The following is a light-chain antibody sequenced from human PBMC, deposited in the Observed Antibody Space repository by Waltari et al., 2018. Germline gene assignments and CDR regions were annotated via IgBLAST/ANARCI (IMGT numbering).Light chain of an antibody. CDR3: QHYNNYPLT. J-gene: IGKJ4*01. Sequence: DIQMTQSPSTLSASVGDRVTITCRASQTISNWLAWYQQKPGKAPEFLIYKASSLESGVPSRFSGSGSGTEFTLTISSLQPDDFATYYCQHYNNYPLTFGGGTKVEIK. CDR2: KAS. CDR1: QTISNW. V-gene: IGKV1-5*03.